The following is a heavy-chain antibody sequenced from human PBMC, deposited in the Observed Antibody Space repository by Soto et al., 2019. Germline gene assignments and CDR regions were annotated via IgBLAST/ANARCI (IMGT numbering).Heavy chain of an antibody. J-gene: IGHJ6*02. CDR2: IYSGGST. CDR3: ARGNGGPPLGYYYGTDV. CDR1: EFTFSNYA. Sequence: GGSLRLSCAASEFTFSNYAMSWVRQAPGKGLEWVSVIYSGGSTYYADSVKGRFTISRDNSKNTLYLQMNSLRAEDTAVYYCARGNGGPPLGYYYGTDVWGQGTTVTVSS. V-gene: IGHV3-66*01. D-gene: IGHD7-27*01.